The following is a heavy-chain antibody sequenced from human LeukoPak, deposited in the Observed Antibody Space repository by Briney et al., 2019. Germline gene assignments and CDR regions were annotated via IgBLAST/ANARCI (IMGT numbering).Heavy chain of an antibody. Sequence: GGSLRLSCAPSGFTFSSYAMSWVRQAPGKGLEWVSAISGSGGSTYYADSVKGRFTISRDNSKNTLYLQMNSLRAEDTAVYYCAKDGYGDYVYYFDYWGQGTLVTVSS. CDR2: ISGSGGST. J-gene: IGHJ4*02. D-gene: IGHD4-17*01. V-gene: IGHV3-23*01. CDR1: GFTFSSYA. CDR3: AKDGYGDYVYYFDY.